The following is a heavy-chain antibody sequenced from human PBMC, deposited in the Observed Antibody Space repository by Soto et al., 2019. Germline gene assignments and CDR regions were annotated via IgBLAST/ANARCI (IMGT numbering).Heavy chain of an antibody. D-gene: IGHD2-2*02. CDR3: AREYTAWPLAYGLDV. CDR2: ISSRSDI. J-gene: IGHJ6*02. CDR1: GFTFSTYS. V-gene: IGHV3-21*01. Sequence: GGSLRLSCVGSGFTFSTYSINWVRQAPGKGLEWVSSISSRSDIYYADSVKGRFTISRDNAKNSVSLQMNSLRAEDTAVYFCAREYTAWPLAYGLDVWGQGTTVTVSS.